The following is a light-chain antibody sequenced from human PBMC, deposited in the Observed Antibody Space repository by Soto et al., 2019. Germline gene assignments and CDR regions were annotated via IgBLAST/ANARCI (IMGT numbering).Light chain of an antibody. J-gene: IGKJ1*01. CDR3: HQRQSWPRT. CDR1: QTISIF. Sequence: DIQMTQSPSSLSASVGDRVTITCRASQTISIFLNWYQQKPGKAPKLLIYGASTLQGGVPSRFSGSGSGTDFTLTISDVEPEDFAVYYCHQRQSWPRTFGQGTKVDI. CDR2: GAS. V-gene: IGKV1-39*01.